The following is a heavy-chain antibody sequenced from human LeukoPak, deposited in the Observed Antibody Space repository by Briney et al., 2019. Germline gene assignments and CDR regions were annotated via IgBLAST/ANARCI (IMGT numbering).Heavy chain of an antibody. CDR3: ARLVDTLSGASNDY. D-gene: IGHD5-18*01. Sequence: SETLSLTCALSGGSFGDYHWSWIRQPPGKGLEWIGEIHQRGVTTYNPSLKSRVTLSMDASRRQFSLKLTSVTAADAAVYYCARLVDTLSGASNDYWGQGTLVTVSS. CDR1: GGSFGDYH. V-gene: IGHV4-34*01. CDR2: IHQRGVT. J-gene: IGHJ4*02.